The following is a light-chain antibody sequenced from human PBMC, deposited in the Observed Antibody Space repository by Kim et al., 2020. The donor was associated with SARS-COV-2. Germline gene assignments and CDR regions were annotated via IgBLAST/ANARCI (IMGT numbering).Light chain of an antibody. CDR3: QQRSNWPLT. J-gene: IGKJ4*01. Sequence: LCTVERATLSCRASQSVSYFLGWYQHQPGQAPRLLIYDASNRATDSPARFSGSGSGTDFTLTISSLEPEDFAVYYCQQRSNWPLTFGGGTKVDIK. CDR1: QSVSYF. V-gene: IGKV3-11*01. CDR2: DAS.